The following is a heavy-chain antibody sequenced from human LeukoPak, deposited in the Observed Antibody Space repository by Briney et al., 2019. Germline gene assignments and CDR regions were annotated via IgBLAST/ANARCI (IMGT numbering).Heavy chain of an antibody. CDR1: GFTFSSFA. CDR3: ARNDFGSGWLGDN. J-gene: IGHJ4*02. CDR2: IGGGGGGT. D-gene: IGHD6-19*01. V-gene: IGHV3-23*01. Sequence: GGSLRLSCAASGFTFSSFAMSWVRQAPGEGLEWVSTIGGGGGGTYYADSVKGRFTISRDTSKNTLFLQMNSLRAEDTAVYYCARNDFGSGWLGDNWGQGTLVTVFS.